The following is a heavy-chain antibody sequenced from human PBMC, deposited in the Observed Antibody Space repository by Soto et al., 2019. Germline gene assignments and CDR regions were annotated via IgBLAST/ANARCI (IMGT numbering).Heavy chain of an antibody. D-gene: IGHD4-17*01. CDR3: ARGAGDSKAGWFDP. CDR2: IWSDGSNR. V-gene: IGHV3-33*01. CDR1: GFRFSNYG. Sequence: QVQLVEAGGGVVQPGRSLRLSCAASGFRFSNYGMHWVRQAPGKGLEWVAVIWSDGSNRYHADSVKGRFTISRDNSKNTLYLQMNSLRVEDTAVYYCARGAGDSKAGWFDPWGQGTLVTVSS. J-gene: IGHJ5*02.